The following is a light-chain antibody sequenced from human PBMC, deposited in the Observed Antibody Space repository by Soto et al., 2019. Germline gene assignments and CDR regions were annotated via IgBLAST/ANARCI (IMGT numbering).Light chain of an antibody. V-gene: IGKV1-5*03. CDR2: KAS. CDR3: QQYNSYSRT. CDR1: QSISSW. J-gene: IGKJ1*01. Sequence: DIQMTQSPSTLSASVGDRVTITCRASQSISSWLAWYQQKPGKAPKLLIYKASSFESGVPSRFSGSGSGTDFTLTISSLQPDDFATYYCQQYNSYSRTFGQGTKVEIK.